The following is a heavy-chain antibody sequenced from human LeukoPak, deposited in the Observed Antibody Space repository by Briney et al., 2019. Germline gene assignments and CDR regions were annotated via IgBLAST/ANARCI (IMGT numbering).Heavy chain of an antibody. CDR2: IYHSGST. V-gene: IGHV4-59*12. CDR1: GGSISSYY. CDR3: ARAYDFWSGLDV. D-gene: IGHD3-3*01. Sequence: SETLSLTCTVSGGSISSYYWSWIRQPPGKGLEWIGYIYHSGSTYYNPSLKSRVTISVDRSKNQFSLKLSSVTAADTAVYYCARAYDFWSGLDVWGKGTTVTVSS. J-gene: IGHJ6*04.